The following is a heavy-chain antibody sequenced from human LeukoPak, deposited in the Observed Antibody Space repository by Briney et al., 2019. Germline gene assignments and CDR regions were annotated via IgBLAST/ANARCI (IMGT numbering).Heavy chain of an antibody. Sequence: SETLSLTCTVSGGSISSYYWSWIRQPAGKGLEWIGRIYTSGSTNCNPSLKGRVTMSVDTSKNQFSLKLSSVTAADTAVYYCARGIRSARSNLVYYFDYWGQGTLVTVSS. CDR3: ARGIRSARSNLVYYFDY. CDR2: IYTSGST. J-gene: IGHJ4*02. D-gene: IGHD4-11*01. CDR1: GGSISSYY. V-gene: IGHV4-4*07.